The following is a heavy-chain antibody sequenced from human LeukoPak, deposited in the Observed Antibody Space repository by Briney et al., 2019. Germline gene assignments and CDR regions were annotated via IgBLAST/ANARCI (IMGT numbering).Heavy chain of an antibody. J-gene: IGHJ4*02. D-gene: IGHD1-26*01. CDR3: ARDSLVGSTTPVFDY. V-gene: IGHV3-21*04. CDR2: IDSTSTYI. CDR1: RFTFSTYS. Sequence: PGGSLRLSCAASRFTFSTYSMNWVRQAPGKGLEWVSSIDSTSTYIYYADSVKGRSTISRDNAKNSLYLQMDSLRAEDTAVYYCARDSLVGSTTPVFDYWGQGTLVTVSS.